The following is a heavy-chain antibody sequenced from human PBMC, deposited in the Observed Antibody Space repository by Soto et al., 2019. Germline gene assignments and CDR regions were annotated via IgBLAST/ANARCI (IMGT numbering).Heavy chain of an antibody. CDR1: GYTFSSYA. D-gene: IGHD3-16*01. V-gene: IGHV1-3*05. CDR2: INAGNGNR. Sequence: QVQLVQSGAEEKKPGASVKVACKASGYTFSSYAMHWVRQAPGQRLEWMGWINAGNGNRKYSQKFQGRVTITTDTAASTGYMEMSRLRSEDTAVYYCARDGGPMDGWGQGTTVTVSS. CDR3: ARDGGPMDG. J-gene: IGHJ6*02.